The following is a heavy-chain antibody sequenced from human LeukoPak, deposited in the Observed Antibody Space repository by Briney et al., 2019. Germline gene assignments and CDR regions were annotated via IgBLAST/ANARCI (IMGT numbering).Heavy chain of an antibody. CDR2: IHTSGST. J-gene: IGHJ4*02. Sequence: SQTLSLTCTVSGGSISSGNYFWSWIRQSAGKGLEWIGRIHTSGSTNYNPSLKSRVTISVDTSKNQFSLKLSSVTAADTAVYYCARSPLEYDFWSGRHYYFDYWGQGTLVTVSS. CDR3: ARSPLEYDFWSGRHYYFDY. V-gene: IGHV4-61*02. D-gene: IGHD3-3*01. CDR1: GGSISSGNYF.